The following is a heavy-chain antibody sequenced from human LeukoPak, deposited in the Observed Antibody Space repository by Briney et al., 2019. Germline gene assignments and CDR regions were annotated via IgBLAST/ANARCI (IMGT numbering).Heavy chain of an antibody. CDR1: GFTFSSYI. Sequence: PGGSLRLSCAASGFTFSSYIMNWVRQAPGKGLEWVASISRNSTYIHYADSVKGRFTISRDNARNSLFLQMHSLRAEDTAIYYCASDEGNYFDYWGQGTLVTVSS. CDR2: ISRNSTYI. J-gene: IGHJ4*02. V-gene: IGHV3-21*01. CDR3: ASDEGNYFDY.